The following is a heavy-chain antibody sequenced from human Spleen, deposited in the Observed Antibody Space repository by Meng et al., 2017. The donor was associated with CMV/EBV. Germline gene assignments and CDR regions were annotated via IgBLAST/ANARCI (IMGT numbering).Heavy chain of an antibody. CDR3: ARVPVAQYQAYYYYGMDV. V-gene: IGHV1-18*01. Sequence: ASVKVSCKASGYTFTSYGISWVRQAPGQGLEWMGWISAYNDNTNYAQKLQGRVTMTTDTSTSTAYMELRSLRSEDTAVYYCARVPVAQYQAYYYYGMDVWGQGTTVTVSS. J-gene: IGHJ6*02. CDR2: ISAYNDNT. D-gene: IGHD2-2*01. CDR1: GYTFTSYG.